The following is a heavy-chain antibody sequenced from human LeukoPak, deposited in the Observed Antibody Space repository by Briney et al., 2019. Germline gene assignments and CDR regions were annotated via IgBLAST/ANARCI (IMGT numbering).Heavy chain of an antibody. D-gene: IGHD3-3*01. V-gene: IGHV4-34*01. J-gene: IGHJ4*02. CDR1: GGSFSGYY. CDR3: ARGLPRQYYDFWSGYYKAPSYFDY. Sequence: SETLSLTCAVYGGSFSGYYWSWIRQPPGKGLEWIGEINHSGSTNYNPSLKSRVTISVDTSKNQFSLKLSSVTAADTAVYYCARGLPRQYYDFWSGYYKAPSYFDYWGQGTLVTVSS. CDR2: INHSGST.